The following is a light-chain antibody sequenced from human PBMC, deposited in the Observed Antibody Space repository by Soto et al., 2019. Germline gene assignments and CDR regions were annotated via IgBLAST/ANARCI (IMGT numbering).Light chain of an antibody. CDR2: GAS. J-gene: IGKJ1*01. Sequence: IQMPPSPSSLSASVVDRITITGRASQSISFYLNWYQQKTGKAPKFLMYGASFLQSGVPSRFSGSGSGTEFTLTIHSLQPEDFATYYCQQSFTTPWTFGQGTKVDIK. CDR1: QSISFY. CDR3: QQSFTTPWT. V-gene: IGKV1-39*01.